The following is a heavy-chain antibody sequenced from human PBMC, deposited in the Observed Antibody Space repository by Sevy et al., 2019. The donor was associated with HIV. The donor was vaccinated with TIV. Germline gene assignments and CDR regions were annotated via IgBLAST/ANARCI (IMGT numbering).Heavy chain of an antibody. CDR2: ISRYNT. CDR1: GYTFTNYG. J-gene: IGHJ1*01. Sequence: ASVKVSCKASGYTFTNYGITWVRQAPGQGLEWMGWISRYNTNYAQNLQGRVTMTTDTSTSTVYMELRGLRSDDTAVYYCARAPSGSQGPGQYFQHWGQGTLVTFSS. D-gene: IGHD1-26*01. V-gene: IGHV1-18*01. CDR3: ARAPSGSQGPGQYFQH.